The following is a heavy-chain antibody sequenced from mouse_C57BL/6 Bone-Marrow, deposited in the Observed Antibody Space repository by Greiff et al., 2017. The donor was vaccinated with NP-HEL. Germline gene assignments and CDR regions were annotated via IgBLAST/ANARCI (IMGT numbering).Heavy chain of an antibody. V-gene: IGHV1-49*01. CDR3: AREGTGNYAMDY. Sequence: LQESGAELVRPGSSVKLSCKASYFAFMASAMHWVKQRPGHGLEWIGSFTMYSDATEYSENFKGKATLTANTSSSTAYMELSSLTSEDSAVYYCAREGTGNYAMDYWGQGTSVTVSS. J-gene: IGHJ4*01. CDR2: FTMYSDAT. CDR1: YFAFMASA. D-gene: IGHD4-1*01.